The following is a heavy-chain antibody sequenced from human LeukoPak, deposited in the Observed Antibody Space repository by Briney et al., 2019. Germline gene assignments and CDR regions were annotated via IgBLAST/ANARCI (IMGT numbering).Heavy chain of an antibody. D-gene: IGHD3-3*01. CDR3: ARATYFDFWTGYYFDY. Sequence: SETLSLTCTVSGGSMSNYYWSWIRQPPGKGLECIGYIYYTGTTKYNPSLNSRVTISVDTSKNHFSLKLSSVTAADTAVYYCARATYFDFWTGYYFDYWGQGTLVTVSS. CDR2: IYYTGTT. CDR1: GGSMSNYY. V-gene: IGHV4-59*01. J-gene: IGHJ4*02.